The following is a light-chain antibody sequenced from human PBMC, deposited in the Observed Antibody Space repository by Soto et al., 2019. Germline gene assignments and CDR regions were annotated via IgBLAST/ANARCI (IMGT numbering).Light chain of an antibody. CDR2: QDF. V-gene: IGLV3-1*01. CDR1: KLGDKY. J-gene: IGLJ2*01. Sequence: SYELTQPPSVSASPGQTASITCSGDKLGDKYACWYQQKPGQTPVLVIYQDFKRPSGIPERFSGSNSGNTATLTISGTQAMDEADYYCQAWDSSIGVFGAGTKLTVL. CDR3: QAWDSSIGV.